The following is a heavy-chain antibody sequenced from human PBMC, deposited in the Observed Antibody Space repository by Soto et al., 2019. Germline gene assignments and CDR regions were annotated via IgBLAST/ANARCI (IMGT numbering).Heavy chain of an antibody. CDR1: GGSISSSSYY. J-gene: IGHJ4*02. CDR3: ATLWGQD. Sequence: QLQLQESGPGLVKPSETLSLTCTVSGGSISSSSYYWGWIRQPPGKGLEWIGRIYYSGRTYYNPTLKRRVTISVDTAKNQFSLKLSSVTAADTAVYYCATLWGQDWGQGTLVTVSS. D-gene: IGHD3-10*01. V-gene: IGHV4-39*01. CDR2: IYYSGRT.